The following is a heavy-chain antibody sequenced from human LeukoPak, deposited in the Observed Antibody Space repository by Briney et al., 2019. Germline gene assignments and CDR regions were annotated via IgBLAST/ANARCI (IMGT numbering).Heavy chain of an antibody. D-gene: IGHD3-16*01. V-gene: IGHV4-59*02. CDR3: ARHAGNYGGAFDI. CDR1: GXSVSSYY. J-gene: IGHJ3*02. Sequence: KASETLSLTCTVSGXSVSSYYWSWIRQPPGKGLEWIGHIHYSGNINYNPSLKSRVTMSLDTSENHSSLKVNSVTAADTAVYYCARHAGNYGGAFDIWGQGTTVTVSS. CDR2: IHYSGNI.